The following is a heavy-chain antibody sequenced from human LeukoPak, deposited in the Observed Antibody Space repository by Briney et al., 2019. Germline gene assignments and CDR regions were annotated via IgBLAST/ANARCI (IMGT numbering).Heavy chain of an antibody. CDR2: IYYSGST. J-gene: IGHJ5*02. CDR3: ARSHCSSTSCYSGFDP. D-gene: IGHD2-2*01. Sequence: SETLSLTCTVSGGSISSYYWSWIRQPPGKGLEWIGYIYYSGSTNYNPSLKSRVTISVDTSKNQFSLKLSSVTAADTAVYYCARSHCSSTSCYSGFDPWGQGTLVTVSS. CDR1: GGSISSYY. V-gene: IGHV4-59*12.